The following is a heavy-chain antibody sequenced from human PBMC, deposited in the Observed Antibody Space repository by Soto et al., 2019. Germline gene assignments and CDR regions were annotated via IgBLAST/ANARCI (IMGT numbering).Heavy chain of an antibody. CDR2: IYYSGST. Sequence: QVQLQESGPGLVKPSQTLSLTCTVSGGSISSGGYYWSWIRQHPGKGLEWIGYIYYSGSTYYNPSLKSRVTISVDTSKNQFSLKLSSVTAADTAVYFCARWRHDNYNWFDPWGQGTLVTVSS. CDR1: GGSISSGGYY. J-gene: IGHJ5*02. D-gene: IGHD5-18*01. V-gene: IGHV4-31*03. CDR3: ARWRHDNYNWFDP.